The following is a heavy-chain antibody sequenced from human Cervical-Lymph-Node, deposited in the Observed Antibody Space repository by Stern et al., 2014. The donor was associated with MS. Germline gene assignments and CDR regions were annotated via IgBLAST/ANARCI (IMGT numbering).Heavy chain of an antibody. J-gene: IGHJ5*02. Sequence: QVTLRESGPTLVKPTQTLTLTCTFSGFSLSTSGVAVGWIRQPPGKALEWLALIYWNDDKTYSPSLKNRLTITRDPSKNQLVLTMINMDPVDTATYYCAHRLRIPSPFNCFDPWGQGTLVTVSS. CDR2: IYWNDDK. CDR3: AHRLRIPSPFNCFDP. V-gene: IGHV2-5*01. CDR1: GFSLSTSGVA. D-gene: IGHD5-12*01.